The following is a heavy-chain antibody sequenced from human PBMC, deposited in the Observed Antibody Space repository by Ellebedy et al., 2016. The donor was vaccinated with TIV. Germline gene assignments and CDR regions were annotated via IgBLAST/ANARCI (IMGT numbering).Heavy chain of an antibody. CDR2: IYPSGSA. V-gene: IGHV4-4*08. J-gene: IGHJ1*01. CDR1: TGSISSYY. D-gene: IGHD3-10*01. CDR3: ASSRITLVRGVIMVEYFQH. Sequence: SETLSLTXTVSTGSISSYYWSWIRQPPGKGLEWIGYIYPSGSATYNPSLKSRVTISVDTSKNQFSLKLTSVTAADTAVYHCASSRITLVRGVIMVEYFQHWGQGTLVAVSS.